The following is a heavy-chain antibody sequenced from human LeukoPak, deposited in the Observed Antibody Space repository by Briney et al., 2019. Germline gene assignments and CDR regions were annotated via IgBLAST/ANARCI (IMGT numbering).Heavy chain of an antibody. CDR3: AKEWADFDPYFDY. J-gene: IGHJ4*02. CDR1: GFTFSSYG. Sequence: GGSLRLSCAASGFTFSSYGMHWVRQAPGKGLEWVAVIWYDGSNKYYADSVKGRFTISRDNSKNTLYLQMNSLRAEDTAVYYCAKEWADFDPYFDYWGQGTLVTVSS. V-gene: IGHV3-33*06. CDR2: IWYDGSNK. D-gene: IGHD3-9*01.